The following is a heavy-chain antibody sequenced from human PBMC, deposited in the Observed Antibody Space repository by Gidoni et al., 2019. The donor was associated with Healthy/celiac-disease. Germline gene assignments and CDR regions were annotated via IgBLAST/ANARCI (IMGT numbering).Heavy chain of an antibody. CDR1: GGSISSGGHY. CDR3: ARERPDYGGTDYYYGMDV. CDR2: IDYSGST. Sequence: QVQLQESGPGLVKPSQTLSLTCTVSGGSISSGGHYWSWIRQHPGKGLEWIGYIDYSGSTYYNPSLKSRVTISVDTSKNQFSLKLSSVTAADTAAYYCARERPDYGGTDYYYGMDVWGQGTTVTVSS. J-gene: IGHJ6*02. V-gene: IGHV4-31*03. D-gene: IGHD4-17*01.